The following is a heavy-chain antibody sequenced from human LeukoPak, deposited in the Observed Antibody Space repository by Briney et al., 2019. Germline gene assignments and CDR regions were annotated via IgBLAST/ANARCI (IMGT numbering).Heavy chain of an antibody. CDR1: GGSISSGDYY. CDR3: ARSGSYPVGFDP. V-gene: IGHV4-30-4*01. J-gene: IGHJ5*02. CDR2: IYYSGST. Sequence: SETLSLTCTVSGGSISSGDYYWSWIRQPPGKCLEWIGYIYYSGSTYYNPSLKSRVTISVDTSKNQFSLKLSSVTAADTAVYYCARSGSYPVGFDPWGQGTLVTVSS. D-gene: IGHD1-26*01.